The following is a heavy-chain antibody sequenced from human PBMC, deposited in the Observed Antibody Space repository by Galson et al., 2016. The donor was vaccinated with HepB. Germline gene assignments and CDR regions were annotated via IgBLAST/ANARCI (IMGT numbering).Heavy chain of an antibody. CDR1: GFAFSHYD. V-gene: IGHV3-48*01. Sequence: SLRLSCAASGFAFSHYDMNWVRQAPGKGLEWISFITGNSHTIYYADSVKGRFTITRDNAKNSLFLQVNSLRADDTTIYYFVRRIDSWGQGTLVTVSS. CDR3: VRRIDS. J-gene: IGHJ4*02. CDR2: ITGNSHTI.